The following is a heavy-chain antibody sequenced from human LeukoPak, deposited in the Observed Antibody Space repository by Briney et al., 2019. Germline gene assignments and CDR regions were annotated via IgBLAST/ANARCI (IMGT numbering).Heavy chain of an antibody. V-gene: IGHV3-9*01. CDR1: GFSVSANY. CDR3: AAGPPFDY. CDR2: ISWNSGTI. Sequence: GGSLRLSCAASGFSVSANYVNWVRQAPGKGLEWVSGISWNSGTIGYADSVKGRFTISRDNSKNSLYLQMNSLRAEDTALYYCAAGPPFDYWGQGILVTVSS. J-gene: IGHJ4*02.